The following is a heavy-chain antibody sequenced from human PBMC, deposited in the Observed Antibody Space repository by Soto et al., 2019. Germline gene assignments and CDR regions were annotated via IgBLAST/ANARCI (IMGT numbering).Heavy chain of an antibody. CDR2: ISGSGGST. CDR1: GFTFSSYA. CDR3: ARGGALGPKYYYYYMDV. D-gene: IGHD3-16*01. V-gene: IGHV3-23*01. Sequence: HPGGSLRLSCAASGFTFSSYAMSWVRQAPGKGLEWVSAISGSGGSTYYADSVKGRFTISRHNSKNTLYLQMNSLRAEDTAVYYCARGGALGPKYYYYYMDVWGKGTTVTVSS. J-gene: IGHJ6*03.